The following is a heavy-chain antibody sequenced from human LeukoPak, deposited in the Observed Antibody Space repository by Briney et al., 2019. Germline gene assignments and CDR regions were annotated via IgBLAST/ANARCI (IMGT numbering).Heavy chain of an antibody. CDR1: GGSIGSYY. Sequence: PSETLSLTCTVSGGSIGSYYWTWIRQPPGKGLEWIGDIYITGSTNYNPYLKRRVTISVDTSKNQFSLRLSSVTAADTAVYYCARVRIGETSYDASDVWGLGTMVTVSS. CDR3: ARVRIGETSYDASDV. D-gene: IGHD1-26*01. CDR2: IYITGST. J-gene: IGHJ3*01. V-gene: IGHV4-59*13.